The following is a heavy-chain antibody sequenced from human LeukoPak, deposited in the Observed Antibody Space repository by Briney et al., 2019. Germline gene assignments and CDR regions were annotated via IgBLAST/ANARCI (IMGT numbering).Heavy chain of an antibody. CDR1: GFRFGDFY. D-gene: IGHD3-10*01. J-gene: IGHJ4*02. V-gene: IGHV3-11*01. CDR2: ISSSGNYI. CDR3: ASSSGYYYGFGGYFDY. Sequence: KPGGSLRLSCAASGFRFGDFYISWIRQAPGKGLEWVSYISSSGNYIYYADSVKGRFTISRDNAKNSVYLLMNTLRAEDTAVYYCASSSGYYYGFGGYFDYWGRGSVVAVSS.